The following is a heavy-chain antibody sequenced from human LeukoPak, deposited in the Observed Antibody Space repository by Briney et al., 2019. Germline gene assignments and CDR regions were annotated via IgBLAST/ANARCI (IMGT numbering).Heavy chain of an antibody. D-gene: IGHD3-10*01. CDR3: AREGPERYYYGSRSYGHFDF. J-gene: IGHJ4*02. CDR1: GFTFSGFW. Sequence: GGSLRLSCAASGFTFSGFWMSWVRQAPGKGLEWVANIQEDGSEQFYVDSVKGRFTISRDNAKNSLYLQMNSLRAEDTAVYYCAREGPERYYYGSRSYGHFDFWGQGTLVTVSS. V-gene: IGHV3-7*01. CDR2: IQEDGSEQ.